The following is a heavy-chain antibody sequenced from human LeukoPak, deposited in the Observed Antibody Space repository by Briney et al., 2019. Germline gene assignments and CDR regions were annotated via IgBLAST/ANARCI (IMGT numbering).Heavy chain of an antibody. Sequence: HSGGSLRLSCTASGFTFGDYAMSWVRQAPGKGQEWVGFIRSKAYGGTTEYAASVKGRFTISRDDSKSIAYLQMNSLKTEDTAVYYCTRFLEWFDYWGQGTLVTVSS. CDR3: TRFLEWFDY. D-gene: IGHD3-3*01. CDR1: GFTFGDYA. V-gene: IGHV3-49*04. CDR2: IRSKAYGGTT. J-gene: IGHJ4*02.